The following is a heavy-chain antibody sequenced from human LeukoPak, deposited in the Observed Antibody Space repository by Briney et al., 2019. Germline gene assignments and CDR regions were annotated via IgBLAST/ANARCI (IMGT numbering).Heavy chain of an antibody. D-gene: IGHD6-13*01. Sequence: PGGSLRLSCAASGFTFSSYWMHWVRRAPGKGLVWVSRINSDGSSTSYADSVKGRFTISRDNAKNTLYLQMNSLRAEDTAVYYCARDFRSIGPDSSSWYVGYYYYGMDVWGQGTTVTVSS. CDR1: GFTFSSYW. V-gene: IGHV3-74*01. J-gene: IGHJ6*02. CDR2: INSDGSST. CDR3: ARDFRSIGPDSSSWYVGYYYYGMDV.